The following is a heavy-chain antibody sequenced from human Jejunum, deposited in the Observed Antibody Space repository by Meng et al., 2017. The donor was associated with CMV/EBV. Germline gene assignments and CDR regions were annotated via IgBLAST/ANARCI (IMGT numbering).Heavy chain of an antibody. CDR2: IYTNGNT. D-gene: IGHD1-26*01. V-gene: IGHV3-66*02. CDR3: ARVYSTWTDYWYFDL. CDR1: GLTVSNNH. Sequence: ASGLTVSNNHLYCVRQAPGKGLQWVSVIYTNGNTYYADSVKGRFTISRDNSKNTLYFQMNSLTAEDTAVYYCARVYSTWTDYWYFDLWGRGTLVTVSS. J-gene: IGHJ2*01.